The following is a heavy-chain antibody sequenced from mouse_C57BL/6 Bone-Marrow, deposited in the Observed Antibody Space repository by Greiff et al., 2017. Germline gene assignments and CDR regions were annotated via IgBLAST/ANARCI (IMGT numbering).Heavy chain of an antibody. CDR3: ALYYGSSRGYWYFDV. CDR2: IDPSDSYT. Sequence: VQLQQPGAELVKPGASVKLSCKASGYTFTSYWMQWVKQRPGQGLEWIGEIDPSDSYTNYNQKFKGKATLTVDTSSSTAYMQLSSLTSEDSAVYYCALYYGSSRGYWYFDVWGTGTTVTVSS. D-gene: IGHD1-1*01. CDR1: GYTFTSYW. V-gene: IGHV1-50*01. J-gene: IGHJ1*03.